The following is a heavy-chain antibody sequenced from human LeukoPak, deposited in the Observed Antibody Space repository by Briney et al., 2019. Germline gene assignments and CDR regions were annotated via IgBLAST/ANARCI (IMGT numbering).Heavy chain of an antibody. V-gene: IGHV3-21*04. CDR3: ASTLQLPGVVIYYYYGMDV. Sequence: GGSLRLSRAASGFTFSSYSMNWVRQAPGKGLEWVSSISSGSGYIYYADSVKGRFTISRDSAKNSLYLQMNSLRAEDTAVYYCASTLQLPGVVIYYYYGMDVWGQGTTVTVSS. CDR1: GFTFSSYS. CDR2: ISSGSGYI. D-gene: IGHD3-22*01. J-gene: IGHJ6*02.